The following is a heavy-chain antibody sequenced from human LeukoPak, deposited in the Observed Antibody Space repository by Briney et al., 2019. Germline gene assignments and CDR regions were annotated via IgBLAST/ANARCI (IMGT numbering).Heavy chain of an antibody. CDR1: GFTFSDYY. CDR2: ISSSGSTI. J-gene: IGHJ6*03. Sequence: GGSLRLSCAASGFTFSDYYMSWIRQAPGKGLEWVSYISSSGSTIYYADSVKGRFTISRDNAKNSLYLQMNSLRAEDTAVYYCARVPPTNSGTKALYYYYYMDVWGKGTTVTVSS. V-gene: IGHV3-11*04. CDR3: ARVPPTNSGTKALYYYYYMDV. D-gene: IGHD1-7*01.